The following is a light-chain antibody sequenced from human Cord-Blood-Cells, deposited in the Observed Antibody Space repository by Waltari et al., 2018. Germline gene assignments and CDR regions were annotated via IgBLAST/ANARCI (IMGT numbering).Light chain of an antibody. CDR1: QSISSY. V-gene: IGKV1-39*01. CDR2: AAS. Sequence: DIQMTQSPSSLSASVGDRVNLTCRASQSISSYLNWYQQKPGNAPKLLIYAASSLQSGVPSRFSGSGSGTDFTLTISSLQPEDFATYYCQQSYSTPITFGQGTRLEIK. CDR3: QQSYSTPIT. J-gene: IGKJ5*01.